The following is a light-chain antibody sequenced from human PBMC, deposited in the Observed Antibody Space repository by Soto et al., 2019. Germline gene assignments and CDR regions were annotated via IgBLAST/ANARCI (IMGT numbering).Light chain of an antibody. CDR1: NIGSKS. J-gene: IGLJ2*01. CDR2: YDS. CDR3: QVWDTSDHVV. V-gene: IGLV3-21*04. Sequence: SYELTQPPSVSVAPGETARITCGGNNIGSKSVHWYQQKPGQAPVVVVYYDSDRPSGIPERFSGSNSGNTATLTVSRVEAGDEADYYCQVWDTSDHVVFGGGTKLTVL.